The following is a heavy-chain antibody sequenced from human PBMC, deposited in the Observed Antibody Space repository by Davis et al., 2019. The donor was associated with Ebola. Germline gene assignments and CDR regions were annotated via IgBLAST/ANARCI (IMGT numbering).Heavy chain of an antibody. D-gene: IGHD6-13*01. CDR3: ARVQGAGAAFDY. J-gene: IGHJ4*02. CDR1: GGSISSSSYY. Sequence: SETLSLTCTVSGGSISSSSYYWNWIRQPPGKGLEWIGYIYYSGSTNYNPSLKSRVTISVDTSKNQFSLKLSSVTAADTAVYYCARVQGAGAAFDYWGQGTLVTVSS. V-gene: IGHV4-61*05. CDR2: IYYSGST.